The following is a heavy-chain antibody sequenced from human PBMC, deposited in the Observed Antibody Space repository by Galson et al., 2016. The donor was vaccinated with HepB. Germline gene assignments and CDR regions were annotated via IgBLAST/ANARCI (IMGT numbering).Heavy chain of an antibody. V-gene: IGHV4-34*12. Sequence: SETLSLTCAVYGGSFSGYSWSWIRQTPGKGLEWIGEVVHSGGTXSNPSLKSRVSISVDTSKTQFSLRLSSVTAADTAVYYCARNSSVYYSYRGQGPLVTVSS. CDR3: ARNSSVYYSY. CDR1: GGSFSGYS. D-gene: IGHD5/OR15-5a*01. CDR2: VVHSGGT. J-gene: IGHJ4*02.